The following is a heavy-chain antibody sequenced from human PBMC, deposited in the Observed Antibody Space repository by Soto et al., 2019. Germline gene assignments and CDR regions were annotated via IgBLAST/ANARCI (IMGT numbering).Heavy chain of an antibody. CDR1: GYNFTNYG. CDR3: ARASVGQQLVSV. Sequence: ASVKVSCKTSGYNFTNYGISWVRQAPGQGLEWLGWISAYNGNTNYAQKLQGRVTMTTDTSTSTAYMELRSLRSDDTAVYYCARASVGQQLVSVWGQGTLVTVSS. V-gene: IGHV1-18*01. D-gene: IGHD6-13*01. J-gene: IGHJ4*02. CDR2: ISAYNGNT.